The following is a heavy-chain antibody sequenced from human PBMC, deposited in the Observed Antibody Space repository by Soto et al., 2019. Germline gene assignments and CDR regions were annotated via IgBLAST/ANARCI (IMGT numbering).Heavy chain of an antibody. CDR1: GGSISSYY. V-gene: IGHV4-4*07. D-gene: IGHD2-21*02. CDR2: IYASGST. CDR3: ARVPYCGGDCYLLFDF. J-gene: IGHJ4*02. Sequence: LSLTCTVSGGSISSYYWSWIRQPAGKGLEWIGRIYASGSTNYSPSLKIRVTMSIDMSKNKFSLKLSSVAAAETAVYYCARVPYCGGDCYLLFDFWGQGNLVTVSS.